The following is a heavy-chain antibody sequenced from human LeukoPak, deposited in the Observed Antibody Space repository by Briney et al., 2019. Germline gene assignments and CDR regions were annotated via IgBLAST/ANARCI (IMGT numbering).Heavy chain of an antibody. CDR2: MNPNSGNT. J-gene: IGHJ5*01. CDR1: GYTLTSYD. CDR3: ARVVSGGWSDS. Sequence: ASVKVSCKASGYTLTSYDINWVRQATGQGLEWMGWMNPNSGNTGYAQKFQGRVTMTRSTSVSTAYMELSSLGSEDTAVYYCARVVSGGWSDSWGQGTLVTVSS. V-gene: IGHV1-8*01. D-gene: IGHD2-15*01.